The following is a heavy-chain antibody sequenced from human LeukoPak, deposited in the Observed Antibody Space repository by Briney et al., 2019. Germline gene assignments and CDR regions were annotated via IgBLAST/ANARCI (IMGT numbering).Heavy chain of an antibody. CDR2: MNPNSGNT. CDR3: ARGRTTTENDY. Sequence: GASVKVSCKASGYTFTSYDINWVRQATGQGLEWMGWMNPNSGNTGHAQKFQGRVTMTRNTSISTAYMELSSLRSGDTAVYYCARGRTTTENDYWGQGTLVTVSS. V-gene: IGHV1-8*01. J-gene: IGHJ4*02. CDR1: GYTFTSYD. D-gene: IGHD2/OR15-2a*01.